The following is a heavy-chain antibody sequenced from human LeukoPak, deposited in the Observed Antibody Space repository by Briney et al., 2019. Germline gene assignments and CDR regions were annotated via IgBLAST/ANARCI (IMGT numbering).Heavy chain of an antibody. CDR1: GGSFSGYY. CDR2: INHSGS. Sequence: SETLSLTCAVYGGSFSGYYWSWIRQPPGKGLEWIGEINHSGSNSNPPLKSRVTISVDTSKNQFSLELSSVTAADTAVYYCARAGGTDVYYFDYWGQGTLVTVSS. CDR3: ARAGGTDVYYFDY. J-gene: IGHJ4*02. V-gene: IGHV4-34*01.